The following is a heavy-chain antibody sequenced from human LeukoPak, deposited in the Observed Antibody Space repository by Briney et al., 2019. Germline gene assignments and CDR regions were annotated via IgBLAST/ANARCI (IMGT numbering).Heavy chain of an antibody. CDR3: ASTILTGYFSRGRRYYYGMDV. CDR2: IYYSGST. Sequence: SETLSLTCTVSGGSISSYYWSWIRQPPGKGLEWIGYIYYSGSTNYNPSLKSRVTISVDTSKNQFSLKLSSVTAADTAVYYCASTILTGYFSRGRRYYYGMDVWGQGTTVTVSS. J-gene: IGHJ6*02. CDR1: GGSISSYY. V-gene: IGHV4-59*12. D-gene: IGHD3-9*01.